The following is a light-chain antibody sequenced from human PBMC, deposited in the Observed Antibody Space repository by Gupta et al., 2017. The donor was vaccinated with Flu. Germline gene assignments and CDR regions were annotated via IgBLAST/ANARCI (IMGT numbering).Light chain of an antibody. CDR3: QQRSNWPLIT. Sequence: DIVLTQSPATLSLSPGERATLSCRASQSVSSYLAWYHQKPGQAPSLLLYDASNRGTGIPARFSGSGCGTDFTLTISSREQEDFAVYYCQQRSNWPLITFGQGTQVDIK. V-gene: IGKV3-11*01. J-gene: IGKJ5*01. CDR2: DAS. CDR1: QSVSSY.